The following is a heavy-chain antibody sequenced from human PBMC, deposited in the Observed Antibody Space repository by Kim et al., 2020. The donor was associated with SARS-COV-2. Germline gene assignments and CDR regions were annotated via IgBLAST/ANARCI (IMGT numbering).Heavy chain of an antibody. CDR1: GFTFSSYG. V-gene: IGHV3-33*01. CDR2: IWYDGSNK. J-gene: IGHJ4*02. D-gene: IGHD3-22*01. CDR3: ARSPPSSGYYYDY. Sequence: GGSLRLSCAASGFTFSSYGMHWVRQAPGKGLEWVAVIWYDGSNKYYADSVKGRFTISRDNSKNTLYLQMNSLRAEDTAAYYCARSPPSSGYYYDYWGQGTLVTVSS.